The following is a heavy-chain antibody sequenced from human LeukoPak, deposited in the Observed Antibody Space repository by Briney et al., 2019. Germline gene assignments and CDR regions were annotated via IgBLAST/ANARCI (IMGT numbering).Heavy chain of an antibody. J-gene: IGHJ5*02. V-gene: IGHV4-4*07. CDR3: ARRRLVLFGWFDP. Sequence: SQTLSLTCTVSGDSISNYYWSWIRQPAGKGLEWIGRIYTSGSTNYNPSLKSRVTISVDTSKNQFSLKLSSVTAADTAVYYCARRRLVLFGWFDPWGQGTLVTVSS. CDR2: IYTSGST. CDR1: GDSISNYY. D-gene: IGHD6-19*01.